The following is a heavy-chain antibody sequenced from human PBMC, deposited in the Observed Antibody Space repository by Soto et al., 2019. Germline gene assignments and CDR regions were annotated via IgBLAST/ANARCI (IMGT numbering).Heavy chain of an antibody. CDR2: IIPIFGTT. V-gene: IGHV1-69*12. Sequence: QVQLVQSGAEVKMPGSSVKVSCKASGGTFNSYAIDWVRQAPGQGLEWMGGIIPIFGTTNYPQMLQGRVKLTADESTRTAYMELSTLRSEDTAVYYCARGVVTGSEYNYYYYGMDVCGQGTTVTVSS. D-gene: IGHD2-21*02. CDR1: GGTFNSYA. CDR3: ARGVVTGSEYNYYYYGMDV. J-gene: IGHJ6*02.